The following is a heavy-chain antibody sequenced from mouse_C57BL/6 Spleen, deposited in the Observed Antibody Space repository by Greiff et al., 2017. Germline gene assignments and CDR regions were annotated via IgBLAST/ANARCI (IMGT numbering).Heavy chain of an antibody. CDR2: ISSGSSTI. V-gene: IGHV5-17*01. Sequence: EVQVVESGGGLVKPGGSLKLSCAASGFTFSDYGMHWVRQAPEKGLEWVAYISSGSSTIYYADTVKGRFTISRDNAKNTLFLQMTSLRSEDTAMYYCASQSYYYGSRDFDYWGQGTTLTVSS. J-gene: IGHJ2*01. D-gene: IGHD1-1*01. CDR1: GFTFSDYG. CDR3: ASQSYYYGSRDFDY.